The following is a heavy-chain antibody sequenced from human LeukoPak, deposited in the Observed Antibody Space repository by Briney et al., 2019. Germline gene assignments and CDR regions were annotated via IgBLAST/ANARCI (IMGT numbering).Heavy chain of an antibody. CDR1: GFTFSTYW. D-gene: IGHD3-10*01. CDR2: IHGDGTFT. V-gene: IGHV3-74*01. J-gene: IGHJ4*02. CDR3: ARDLVLGAGSYGQ. Sequence: GGSLRLSCAASGFTFSTYWMHWVRQAPGKGLVWVSRIHGDGTFTTSADSVKGRFTISRDNAQNMVYLQMNSLRVEDTAVYYCARDLVLGAGSYGQWGQGTLVTVSS.